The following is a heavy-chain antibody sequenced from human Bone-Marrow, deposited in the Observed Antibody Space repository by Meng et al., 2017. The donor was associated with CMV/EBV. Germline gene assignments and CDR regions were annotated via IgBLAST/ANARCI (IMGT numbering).Heavy chain of an antibody. J-gene: IGHJ5*02. Sequence: GESLKISCAASGFTFSSYSMNWVRQAPGKGLEWVSSISSSSYIYYADSVKGRFTISRDNAKNTLYLQMNSLRAEDTAVYYCAKEIRYYYGSGSYYSWGQGTLVTVSS. CDR3: AKEIRYYYGSGSYYS. V-gene: IGHV3-21*01. CDR2: ISSSSYI. D-gene: IGHD3-10*01. CDR1: GFTFSSYS.